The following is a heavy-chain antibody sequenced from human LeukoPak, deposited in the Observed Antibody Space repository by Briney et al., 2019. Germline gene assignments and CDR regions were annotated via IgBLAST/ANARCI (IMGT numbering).Heavy chain of an antibody. Sequence: GGSLRLSCAASGFTFSSYAMSWVRQAPGKGLEWVSAISGSGGSTYYADSVKGRFTISRDNSKNTLYLQMSSLRAEDTAVYYCAKDQGGAATWDYYYGMDVWGQGTTVTVSS. CDR2: ISGSGGST. D-gene: IGHD5-12*01. V-gene: IGHV3-23*01. CDR3: AKDQGGAATWDYYYGMDV. J-gene: IGHJ6*02. CDR1: GFTFSSYA.